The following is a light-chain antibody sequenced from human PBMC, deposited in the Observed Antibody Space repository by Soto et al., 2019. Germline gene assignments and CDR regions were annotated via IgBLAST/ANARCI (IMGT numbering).Light chain of an antibody. CDR3: MLYHGPAGG. CDR1: TGAVSRGNF. CDR2: SVD. V-gene: IGLV7-43*01. Sequence: QAVVTHAPSVTVTPGGPVTLTCASATGAVSRGNFPSWFQQKPGQPPRSWIYSVDRKHSWSPARFSCSIHEITAAPLLSQVQAEDEAKYYCMLYHGPAGGFGSGTKV. J-gene: IGLJ1*01.